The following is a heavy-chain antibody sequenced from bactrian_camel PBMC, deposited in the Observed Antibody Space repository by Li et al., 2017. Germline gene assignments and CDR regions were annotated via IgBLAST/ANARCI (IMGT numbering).Heavy chain of an antibody. D-gene: IGHD2*01. CDR2: ITGGGSA. J-gene: IGHJ4*01. CDR1: GFSFSDAD. V-gene: IGHV3S40*01. Sequence: VQLVESGGGLVQPGGSLRLSCAASGFSFSDADMNWARQAPGKGLEWVSAITGGGSAYYADSVKGRFTISRDNAKNTLYLQLNSLKTEDTAMYYCKRGTIKGQGTQVTVS.